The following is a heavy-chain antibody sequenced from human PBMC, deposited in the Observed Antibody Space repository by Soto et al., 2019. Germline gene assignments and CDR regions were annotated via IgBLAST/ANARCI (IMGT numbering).Heavy chain of an antibody. J-gene: IGHJ5*02. D-gene: IGHD3-10*01. CDR1: GYTFTSYG. CDR3: ARAKITMVRGVIISSWFDP. Sequence: ASVKVSCKASGYTFTSYGISWVRQAPGQGLEWMGWISAYNGNTNYAQKFQGRVTMTTDKSTSTAYMELSSLRSEDTAVYYCARAKITMVRGVIISSWFDPWGQGTLVTVSS. CDR2: ISAYNGNT. V-gene: IGHV1-18*01.